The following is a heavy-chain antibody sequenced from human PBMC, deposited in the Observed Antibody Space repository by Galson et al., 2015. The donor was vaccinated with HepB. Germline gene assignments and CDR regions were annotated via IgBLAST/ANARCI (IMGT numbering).Heavy chain of an antibody. V-gene: IGHV3-23*01. CDR2: ISGGGGST. Sequence: SLRLSCAASGFTFSSYAMSWVRQAPGKGLEWVSAISGGGGSTYYADSVKGRFTISRDNSKNTLFLQMNSLRAEDTALYYCAKVGTPGYYYYYNMDVWGKGTTVTVSS. D-gene: IGHD1-14*01. J-gene: IGHJ6*03. CDR1: GFTFSSYA. CDR3: AKVGTPGYYYYYNMDV.